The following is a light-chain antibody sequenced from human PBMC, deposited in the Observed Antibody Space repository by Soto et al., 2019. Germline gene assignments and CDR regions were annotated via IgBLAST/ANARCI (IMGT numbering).Light chain of an antibody. J-gene: IGKJ1*01. CDR3: HQYGISPPRT. V-gene: IGKV3-20*01. Sequence: EIVLTQSPCTLSLSPGERATLSCRASQSVSSSYLAWYQQKPGQAPRLLIYGASSRATGIPDRFSGSGSGTDFTLTIGRLEPEDFAVYYCHQYGISPPRTFGQGTKVDIK. CDR2: GAS. CDR1: QSVSSSY.